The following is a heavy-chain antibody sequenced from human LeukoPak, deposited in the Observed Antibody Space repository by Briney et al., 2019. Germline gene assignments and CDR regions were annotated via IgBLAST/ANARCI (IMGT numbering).Heavy chain of an antibody. Sequence: ASVKVSCKASGYTFTGHGISWVRQAPGQGLEWMGWISVYTTNTAYTERLQDRITMTTDPSTSTAYLELRSLRFGDTAVYYCARRHVDHGADHWGQGTLVTVSS. CDR2: ISVYTTNT. D-gene: IGHD4/OR15-4a*01. V-gene: IGHV1-18*01. CDR3: ARRHVDHGADH. J-gene: IGHJ5*02. CDR1: GYTFTGHG.